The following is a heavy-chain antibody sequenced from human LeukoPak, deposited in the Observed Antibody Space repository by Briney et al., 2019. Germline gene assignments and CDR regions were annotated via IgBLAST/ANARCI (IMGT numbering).Heavy chain of an antibody. CDR1: GYTFTSYD. Sequence: GASVKVSCKASGYTFTSYDINWVRQATGQGLEWMGWMNPNSGNTGYAQKFQGRVTMTTDTSTSTAYMELRSLRSDDTAVYYCARPHPGLDAFDIWGQGTMVTVSS. CDR3: ARPHPGLDAFDI. J-gene: IGHJ3*02. V-gene: IGHV1-8*02. CDR2: MNPNSGNT.